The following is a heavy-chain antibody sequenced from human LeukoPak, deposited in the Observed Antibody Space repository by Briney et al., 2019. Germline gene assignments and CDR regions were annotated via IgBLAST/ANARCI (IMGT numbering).Heavy chain of an antibody. J-gene: IGHJ4*02. CDR3: ARSGNFDLTYFDS. Sequence: RGSLRDSFVGSGFTFSGYEMNWVRQAPGKGLEWVSHISNDGQKIYYDDSVKGRFSLSRANAKNSVFLQMNSLRAEDTALYYCARSGNFDLTYFDSWGQGTLVTVSS. CDR1: GFTFSGYE. D-gene: IGHD1-26*01. V-gene: IGHV3-48*03. CDR2: ISNDGQKI.